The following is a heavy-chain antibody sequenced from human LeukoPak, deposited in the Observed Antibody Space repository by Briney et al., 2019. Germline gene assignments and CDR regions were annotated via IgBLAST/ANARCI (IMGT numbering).Heavy chain of an antibody. J-gene: IGHJ5*02. CDR1: GHDFPDYW. Sequence: GESLKISCRASGHDFPDYWIGWVRQMPGKGLEWMGIIFPRDSNTVYGPSFQGQVTISVDTSISTAYLQWSSLKASDTAMYYCARLSVAGNPYNWFDPWGQGTLVTVSS. CDR3: ARLSVAGNPYNWFDP. CDR2: IFPRDSNT. V-gene: IGHV5-51*01. D-gene: IGHD6-19*01.